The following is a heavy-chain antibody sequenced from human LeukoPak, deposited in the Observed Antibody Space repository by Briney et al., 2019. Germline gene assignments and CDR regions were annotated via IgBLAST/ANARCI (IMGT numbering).Heavy chain of an antibody. V-gene: IGHV3-23*01. CDR3: ARVDRYCSGGSCYGGLFDY. Sequence: GGSLRLSCAASGFTFSSYAMSWVRQAPGKGLEWVSAISGSGGSTYYADSVKGRFTISRDNSKNTLYLQMNSLRAEDTAVYYCARVDRYCSGGSCYGGLFDYWGQGTLVTVSS. CDR1: GFTFSSYA. D-gene: IGHD2-15*01. CDR2: ISGSGGST. J-gene: IGHJ4*02.